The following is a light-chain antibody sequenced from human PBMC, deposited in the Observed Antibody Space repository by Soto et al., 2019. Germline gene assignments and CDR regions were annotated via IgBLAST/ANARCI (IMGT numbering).Light chain of an antibody. CDR2: GAS. CDR3: QQYGNSPPWT. V-gene: IGKV3-20*01. Sequence: EIVLTQSPGTLSLSPGERATLSCRASQSVSSSYLAWYQQKPGQAPRLLIYGASSRATGIPDRFIGSVSGTGFTLTISRLEPEDFAVYYCQQYGNSPPWTFGQGTKVEIK. J-gene: IGKJ1*01. CDR1: QSVSSSY.